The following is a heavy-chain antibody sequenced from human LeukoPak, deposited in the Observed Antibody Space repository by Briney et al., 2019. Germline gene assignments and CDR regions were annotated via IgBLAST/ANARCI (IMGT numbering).Heavy chain of an antibody. V-gene: IGHV1-69*05. J-gene: IGHJ3*02. CDR1: GYTFTSYD. CDR3: ARLIVGATSSDAFDI. Sequence: SVKVSCKASGYTFTSYDINWVRQAPGQGLEWMGGIIPIFGTANYAQKFQGRVTITTDESTSTAYMELSSLRSEDTAVYYCARLIVGATSSDAFDIWGQGTMVTVSS. CDR2: IIPIFGTA. D-gene: IGHD1-26*01.